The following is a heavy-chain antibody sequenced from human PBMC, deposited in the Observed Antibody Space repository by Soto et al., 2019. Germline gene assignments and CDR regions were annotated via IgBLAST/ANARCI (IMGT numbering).Heavy chain of an antibody. CDR3: AGGFEYSSSRGSAFDI. D-gene: IGHD6-6*01. Sequence: ASVKVSRKASGYTFTSYDINWVRQATGQGLEGMGWMNPNSGNTGYAQKFQDRVTMTRNTSISTAYMELSSLRSEETAVYYCAGGFEYSSSRGSAFDIWGQGTMVTVSS. V-gene: IGHV1-8*02. J-gene: IGHJ3*02. CDR1: GYTFTSYD. CDR2: MNPNSGNT.